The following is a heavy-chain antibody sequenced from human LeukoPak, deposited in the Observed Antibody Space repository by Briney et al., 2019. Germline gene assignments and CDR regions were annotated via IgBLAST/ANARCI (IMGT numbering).Heavy chain of an antibody. Sequence: PSETLSLTCTVSGGSINSSSYYWGWIRQPPGKGLEWIGSIYYSGSTYYNPSLKSRVTISVDTSKNQFSLKLSSVTAADTAVYYCARPERDSSGYGAFDIWGQGTMVTVSS. CDR3: ARPERDSSGYGAFDI. J-gene: IGHJ3*02. D-gene: IGHD3-22*01. CDR2: IYYSGST. CDR1: GGSINSSSYY. V-gene: IGHV4-39*01.